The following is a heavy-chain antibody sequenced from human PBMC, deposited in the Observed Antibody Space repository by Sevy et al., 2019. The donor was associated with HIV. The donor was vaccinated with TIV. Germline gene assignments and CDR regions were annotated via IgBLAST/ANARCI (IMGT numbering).Heavy chain of an antibody. CDR2: FRSKTYGGTT. V-gene: IGHV3-49*04. CDR1: GFTFGDDG. D-gene: IGHD2-2*01. Sequence: GGSLRLSCTTSGFTFGDDGMTWVRQAPGKGLEWVGFFRSKTYGGTTEYAESVKGRFIISRDDSKSIAYLQMNSLKTEDTSVYYCTRYCSSASCVHTNWVDGFDIWGQGTRVTVSS. J-gene: IGHJ3*02. CDR3: TRYCSSASCVHTNWVDGFDI.